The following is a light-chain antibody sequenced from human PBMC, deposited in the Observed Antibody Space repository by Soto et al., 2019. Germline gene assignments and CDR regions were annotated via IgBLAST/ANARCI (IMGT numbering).Light chain of an antibody. CDR3: LQYGVPLWT. CDR2: AAS. CDR1: QSVTANY. J-gene: IGKJ1*01. Sequence: EIALTQSPGTLSLSPGERATLSCRASQSVTANYLAWYQQRPGQAPRLLIYAASIGATGVPDRFSGSGSGTDFTLTISRLEPEDFAVYYCLQYGVPLWTSGQGTTVEIK. V-gene: IGKV3-20*01.